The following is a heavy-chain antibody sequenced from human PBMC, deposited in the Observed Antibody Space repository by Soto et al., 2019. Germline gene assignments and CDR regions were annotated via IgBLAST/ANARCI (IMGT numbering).Heavy chain of an antibody. Sequence: RGSLRLSCAASGFTFSTYAMSWVRQAPGKGLEWVSGMSGSGGSTYYADSVKGRFTISRDNSKNTLYLQMNSLRAEDTAVYYCMNLYSYGSGSYYKWGQGTLVTVSS. CDR2: MSGSGGST. J-gene: IGHJ4*02. D-gene: IGHD3-10*01. V-gene: IGHV3-23*01. CDR1: GFTFSTYA. CDR3: MNLYSYGSGSYYK.